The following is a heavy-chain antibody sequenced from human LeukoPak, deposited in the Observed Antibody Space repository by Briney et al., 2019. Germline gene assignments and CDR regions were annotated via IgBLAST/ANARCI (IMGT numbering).Heavy chain of an antibody. D-gene: IGHD2-15*01. CDR3: AGGYCSGGSCSLSGP. J-gene: IGHJ5*02. Sequence: GGSLRLSCAASGFTFSSYAMHWVRQAPGKGLEGVAVISYDGSNKYYADSVKGRFTISRDNSKNTLYLQMNSLRDEDTAVYYCAGGYCSGGSCSLSGPWGQGTLVTVSS. V-gene: IGHV3-30-3*01. CDR2: ISYDGSNK. CDR1: GFTFSSYA.